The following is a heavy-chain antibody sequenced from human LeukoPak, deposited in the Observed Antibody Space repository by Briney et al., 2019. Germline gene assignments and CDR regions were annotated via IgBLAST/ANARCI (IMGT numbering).Heavy chain of an antibody. CDR2: IVVGSGNT. CDR3: ARPRTYYDFWRGYPPFDY. CDR1: GFTFTSSA. V-gene: IGHV1-58*01. Sequence: SVKVSCKASGFTFTSSAVQWVRQARGQRLEWIGWIVVGSGNTNYAQKFQERVTITRDMSTSTAYMELSSLRSEDTAVYYCARPRTYYDFWRGYPPFDYWGQGTLVTVSS. J-gene: IGHJ4*02. D-gene: IGHD3-3*01.